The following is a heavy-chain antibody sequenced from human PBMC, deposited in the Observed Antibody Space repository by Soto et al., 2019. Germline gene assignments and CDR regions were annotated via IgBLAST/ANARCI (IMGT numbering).Heavy chain of an antibody. V-gene: IGHV3-33*01. Sequence: QVQLVESGGGVVQPGRSLRLSCAASGFTFSSYGMHWVRQAPGKGLEWVAVIWYDGSNKYYADSVKGRFTISRDNCKNTLYLQMNSLRAEDTAVYYCARALAPTITILDYWGQGTLVTVSS. CDR1: GFTFSSYG. J-gene: IGHJ4*02. CDR3: ARALAPTITILDY. D-gene: IGHD3-3*01. CDR2: IWYDGSNK.